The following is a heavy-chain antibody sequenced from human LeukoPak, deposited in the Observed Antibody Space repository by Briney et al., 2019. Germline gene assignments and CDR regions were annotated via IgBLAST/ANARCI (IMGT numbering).Heavy chain of an antibody. J-gene: IGHJ6*03. D-gene: IGHD3-10*01. CDR3: ARGRNYYGSGSYFYYYYYYMDV. CDR1: GFTFSSYG. CDR2: ISSSGGST. V-gene: IGHV3-23*01. Sequence: GGSLRLSCAASGFTFSSYGMSWVRQAPGKGLEWVSGISSSGGSTYYADSVKGRFTISRDNSKNTLYLQMNSLRAEDTAVYYCARGRNYYGSGSYFYYYYYYMDVWGKGTTVTISS.